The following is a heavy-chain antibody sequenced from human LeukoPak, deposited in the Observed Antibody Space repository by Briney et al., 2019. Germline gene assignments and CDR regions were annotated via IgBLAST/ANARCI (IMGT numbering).Heavy chain of an antibody. CDR1: GYTFTGYY. Sequence: APVKVSCKASGYTFTGYYMHWVRQAPGQGLEWMGRINPNSGGTNYAQKFQGRVTMTRDTSISTAYMELSRLRSDDTAVYYCARDQGYCSGGSCYSWVYWGQGTLVTVSS. CDR3: ARDQGYCSGGSCYSWVY. J-gene: IGHJ4*02. V-gene: IGHV1-2*06. D-gene: IGHD2-15*01. CDR2: INPNSGGT.